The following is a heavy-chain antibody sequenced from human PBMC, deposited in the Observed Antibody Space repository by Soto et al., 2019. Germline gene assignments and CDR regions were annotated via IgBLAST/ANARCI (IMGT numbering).Heavy chain of an antibody. CDR2: ISYDGSNK. CDR1: GFTFSSYA. D-gene: IGHD3-9*01. J-gene: IGHJ6*02. Sequence: QVQLVESGGGVVQPGRSLRLSCAASGFTFSSYAMHWVRQAPGKGLEWVAVISYDGSNKYYADSVKGRFTISRDNSKNPLYLQMNSLRAEDTAVYYCARGKDILTGYYHREYYYGMDVWGQGTTVTVSS. CDR3: ARGKDILTGYYHREYYYGMDV. V-gene: IGHV3-30-3*01.